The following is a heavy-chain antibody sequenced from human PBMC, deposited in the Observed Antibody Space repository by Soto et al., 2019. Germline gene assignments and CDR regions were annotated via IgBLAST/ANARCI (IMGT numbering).Heavy chain of an antibody. J-gene: IGHJ4*02. Sequence: QVQLVQSGPEMKKPGSAVKVSCKASGGTFNTYAMNWVRQVPGQGLEWMGGIFPMFDVPRYAQKFQGRVTSTLDESSTTDYMDLSSLRFDDTAVYYCARSVGSGGVIGGFDYWGQGTLVSV. CDR3: ARSVGSGGVIGGFDY. CDR1: GGTFNTYA. V-gene: IGHV1-69*19. D-gene: IGHD3-16*02. CDR2: IFPMFDVP.